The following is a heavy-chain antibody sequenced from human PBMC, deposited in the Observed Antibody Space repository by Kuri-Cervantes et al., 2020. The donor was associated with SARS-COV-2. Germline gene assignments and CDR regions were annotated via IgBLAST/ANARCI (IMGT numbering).Heavy chain of an antibody. J-gene: IGHJ1*01. CDR2: INPSGGST. D-gene: IGHD6-19*01. CDR3: ASPVAGTLYFQH. Sequence: ASVKVSCKASGYTFTSYYMNWVRQAPGRGLEWMGIINPSGGSTSYAQKFQGRVTMTRDTSTSTVYMELSSLRSEDTAVYYCASPVAGTLYFQHWGQGTLVTVSS. CDR1: GYTFTSYY. V-gene: IGHV1-46*01.